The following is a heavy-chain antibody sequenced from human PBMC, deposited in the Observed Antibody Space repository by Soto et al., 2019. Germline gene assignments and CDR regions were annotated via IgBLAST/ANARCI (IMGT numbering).Heavy chain of an antibody. CDR3: ASGIEGLNCSSTSCPSLDYYYMDV. J-gene: IGHJ6*03. Sequence: EVQLVESGGGLVQPGGSLRLSCAASGFTVSSNYMSWVRQAPGKGLEWVSVIYSGGSTYYADSVKGRFTISRDNSKNTLYLQMNSLRAEDTAVYYCASGIEGLNCSSTSCPSLDYYYMDVWGKGTTVTVSS. D-gene: IGHD2-2*01. V-gene: IGHV3-66*01. CDR2: IYSGGST. CDR1: GFTVSSNY.